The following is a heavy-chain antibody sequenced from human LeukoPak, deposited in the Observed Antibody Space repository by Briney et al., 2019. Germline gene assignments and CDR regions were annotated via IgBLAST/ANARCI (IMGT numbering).Heavy chain of an antibody. V-gene: IGHV3-30-3*01. D-gene: IGHD3-10*01. J-gene: IGHJ6*02. CDR3: ARYGSGSSPFGMDV. CDR2: ISYDGSNK. Sequence: GGTLRLSCAASGFTFSSYAMHWVRQAPGKGRVGVAVISYDGSNKYYADSVKGRFTISRDNSKNTLYLQMNSLRAEDTAVYYCARYGSGSSPFGMDVWGQGTTVTVSS. CDR1: GFTFSSYA.